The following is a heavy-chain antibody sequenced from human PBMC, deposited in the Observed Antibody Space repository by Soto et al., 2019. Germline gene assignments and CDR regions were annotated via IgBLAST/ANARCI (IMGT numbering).Heavy chain of an antibody. Sequence: SETLSLTCTVSGGSISSYYWSWIRQPPGKGLEWIGYIYYSGSTNYNPSLKSRVTISVDTSKNQFSLKLSSVTAADTAVYYCARHRVRDGYNFSDYYYGMDVWGQGTTVTVSS. D-gene: IGHD5-12*01. CDR3: ARHRVRDGYNFSDYYYGMDV. CDR1: GGSISSYY. CDR2: IYYSGST. V-gene: IGHV4-59*08. J-gene: IGHJ6*02.